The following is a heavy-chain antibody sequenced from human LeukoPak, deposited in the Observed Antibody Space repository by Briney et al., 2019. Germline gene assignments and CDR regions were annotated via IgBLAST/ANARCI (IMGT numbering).Heavy chain of an antibody. V-gene: IGHV3-9*01. CDR3: AKTPDYYGSGMETNWFDP. D-gene: IGHD3-10*01. J-gene: IGHJ5*02. Sequence: PGGSLRLSCAGSGFTFDDYAMHWVRPAPGKGLEGVSGISWNSGSIGYADSVKSRLTISRDNAKTSLYLQMNSLRAEDTALYYCAKTPDYYGSGMETNWFDPWGQGTLVTVSS. CDR1: GFTFDDYA. CDR2: ISWNSGSI.